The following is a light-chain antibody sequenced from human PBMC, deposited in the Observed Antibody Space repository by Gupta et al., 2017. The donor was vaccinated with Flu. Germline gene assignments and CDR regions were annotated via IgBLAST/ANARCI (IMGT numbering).Light chain of an antibody. J-gene: IGLJ2*01. V-gene: IGLV2-14*01. CDR1: SSDIGDNNY. Sequence: QSALTQPASVSGSPGQSITISCSGTSSDIGDNNYVSWYQRHPGRAPKLLIYDVSYRPSGVSRRCAGSYSGRTALLNISGLQPEDESYYYCSSYTTSTSRVFGGGTKLTVL. CDR2: DVS. CDR3: SSYTTSTSRV.